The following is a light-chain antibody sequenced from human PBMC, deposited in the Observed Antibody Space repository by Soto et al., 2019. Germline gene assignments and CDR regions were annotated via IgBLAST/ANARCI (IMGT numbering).Light chain of an antibody. V-gene: IGKV1-5*02. CDR2: DAS. J-gene: IGKJ1*01. Sequence: DIQMTQSPSSLSASVGDRVTIICRASQNVSTRLAWYQQKPGKAPKVLIYDASSWAGGVPSRFTGSGSGTEFTLTINSLQPDDFATYYCQQYSVYWTFGQGTKVDIK. CDR1: QNVSTR. CDR3: QQYSVYWT.